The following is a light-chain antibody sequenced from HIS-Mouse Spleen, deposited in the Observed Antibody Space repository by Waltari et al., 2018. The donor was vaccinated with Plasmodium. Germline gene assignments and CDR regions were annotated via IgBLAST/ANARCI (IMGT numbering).Light chain of an antibody. V-gene: IGLV2-11*01. CDR1: SSDVGGYNY. CDR2: DVS. J-gene: IGLJ3*02. Sequence: QSALTQPRSVSGSPEQSVTISCTGTSSDVGGYNYVPWYQPHPGKAPKLMIYDVSKRPSGVPDRFSGSKSGNTASLTISGLQAEDEADYYCCSYAGSYTWVFGGGTKLTVL. CDR3: CSYAGSYTWV.